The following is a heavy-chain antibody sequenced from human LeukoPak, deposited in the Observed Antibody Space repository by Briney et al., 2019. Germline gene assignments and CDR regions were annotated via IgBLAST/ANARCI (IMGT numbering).Heavy chain of an antibody. D-gene: IGHD4-23*01. J-gene: IGHJ4*02. CDR2: IWYNGGQK. CDR1: GFTFSTCG. Sequence: GGSLRLSCAASGFTFSTCGMHWVRQAPGKGLEWVAVIWYNGGQKYYADSVKGRFTISRDNSENTLYLQMNSLRAEDTAVYYCAKGNYGGNSGFDYWGKGTLVTVSS. CDR3: AKGNYGGNSGFDY. V-gene: IGHV3-33*06.